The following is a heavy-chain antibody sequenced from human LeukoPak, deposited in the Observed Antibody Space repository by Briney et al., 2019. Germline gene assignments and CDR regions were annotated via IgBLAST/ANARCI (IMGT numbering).Heavy chain of an antibody. CDR3: ARDGRDGDDNWFDP. Sequence: PSETLSLTCTVSGGSISSGDYYWSWIRQPPGKGLEWIGYIYYSGSTYYNPSLKSRVTISVDKSKNQFSLKLSSVTAADTAVYYCARDGRDGDDNWFDPWGQGTLVTVSS. CDR2: IYYSGST. D-gene: IGHD4-17*01. V-gene: IGHV4-30-4*01. J-gene: IGHJ5*02. CDR1: GGSISSGDYY.